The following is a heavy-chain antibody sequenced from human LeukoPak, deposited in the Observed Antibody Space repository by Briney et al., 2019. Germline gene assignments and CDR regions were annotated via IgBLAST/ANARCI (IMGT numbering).Heavy chain of an antibody. CDR2: INHSGST. J-gene: IGHJ3*02. V-gene: IGHV4-34*01. D-gene: IGHD3-22*01. CDR1: GFTFSSYE. CDR3: ARRLFTYYYDSSGSHAFDI. Sequence: LRLSCAASGFTFSSYEMKWVRQAPGKGLEWIGEINHSGSTNYNPSLKSRVTISVDTSKNQFSLKLSSVTAADTAVYYCARRLFTYYYDSSGSHAFDIWGQGTMVTVSS.